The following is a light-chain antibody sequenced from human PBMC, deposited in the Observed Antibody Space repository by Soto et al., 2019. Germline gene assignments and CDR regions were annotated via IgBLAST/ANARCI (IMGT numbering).Light chain of an antibody. CDR1: QGIRND. CDR3: LQDYNYPHT. Sequence: AIKMTQSPSSLSASLGNRVTITCRASQGIRNDLGWYQQKPGKAPKLLIYDASSLQSGVPSRFSGSGSGTDFTLTISSLQPEDFATYYCLQDYNYPHTFGQGTKVDIK. V-gene: IGKV1-6*01. J-gene: IGKJ2*01. CDR2: DAS.